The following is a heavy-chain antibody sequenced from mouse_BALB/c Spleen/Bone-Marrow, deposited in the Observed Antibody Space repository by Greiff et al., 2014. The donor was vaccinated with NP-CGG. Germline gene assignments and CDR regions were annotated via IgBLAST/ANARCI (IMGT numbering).Heavy chain of an antibody. CDR1: GFSLTSYG. D-gene: IGHD1-2*01. CDR2: IWAGGST. J-gene: IGHJ4*01. Sequence: VKLMESGPGLVAPSQSLSITCTVSGFSLTSYGVHWVRQPPGKGLEWLGVIWAGGSTNYNSALMSRLSISKDNANSQVFLKMNSLQTDDTAMYYCARITTATGAMDYWGQGTSVTVSS. V-gene: IGHV2-9*02. CDR3: ARITTATGAMDY.